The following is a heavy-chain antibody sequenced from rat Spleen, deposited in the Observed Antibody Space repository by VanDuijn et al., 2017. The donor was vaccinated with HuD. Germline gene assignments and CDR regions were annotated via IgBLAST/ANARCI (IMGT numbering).Heavy chain of an antibody. Sequence: EVQLVESDGGLVQPGRSLKLSCAASGFTFSDYYMAWVRQAPTKGLEWVASISYDGSSTYYRDSVKGRFTISRDNAKSTLYLQMDSLRSEDTATYYCAKAHYNNYFDYWGQGVMVTVSS. V-gene: IGHV5-29*01. D-gene: IGHD1-10*01. CDR2: ISYDGSST. CDR3: AKAHYNNYFDY. CDR1: GFTFSDYY. J-gene: IGHJ2*01.